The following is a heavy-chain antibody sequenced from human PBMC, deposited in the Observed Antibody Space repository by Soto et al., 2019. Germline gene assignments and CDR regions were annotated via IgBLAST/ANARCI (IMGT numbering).Heavy chain of an antibody. J-gene: IGHJ6*02. CDR2: IIPIFGTA. CDR1: GGTFSSYA. D-gene: IGHD3-9*01. Sequence: QVQLVQSGAEVKKPGSSVKVSCKASGGTFSSYAISWVRQAPGKGLEWMGAIIPIFGTANFAQKFQGRVKITADESTSTAYMELSSLRSEDTAVYYCARVRYFDPSYGMDVWGQGTTVTVSS. V-gene: IGHV1-69*01. CDR3: ARVRYFDPSYGMDV.